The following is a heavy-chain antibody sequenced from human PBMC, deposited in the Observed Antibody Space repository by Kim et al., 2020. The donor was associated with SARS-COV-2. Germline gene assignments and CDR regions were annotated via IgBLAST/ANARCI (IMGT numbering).Heavy chain of an antibody. D-gene: IGHD1-26*01. J-gene: IGHJ3*02. CDR1: GGSVSSGSYY. Sequence: SETLSLTCTVSGGSVSSGSYYWSWIRQPPGKGLEWIGYIYYSGSTNYNPSLKSRVTISVDTSKNQFSLKLSSVTAADTAGDYCARVTSGCYDAFDIWGQGTMVTVSS. CDR2: IYYSGST. V-gene: IGHV4-61*01. CDR3: ARVTSGCYDAFDI.